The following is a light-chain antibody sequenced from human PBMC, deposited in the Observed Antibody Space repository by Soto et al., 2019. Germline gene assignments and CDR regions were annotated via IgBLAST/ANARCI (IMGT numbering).Light chain of an antibody. CDR2: GNS. Sequence: QSVLTQPPSVAGAPGQRVTISCTGRSSNIGAGYDVHWYQQLPGTAPKLLIYGNSNRPSGVPDRFSGSKSCTSASLAITGLQAEDEADYYCQSYDSSLSGVVFGGGTKLPVL. V-gene: IGLV1-40*01. J-gene: IGLJ2*01. CDR3: QSYDSSLSGVV. CDR1: SSNIGAGYD.